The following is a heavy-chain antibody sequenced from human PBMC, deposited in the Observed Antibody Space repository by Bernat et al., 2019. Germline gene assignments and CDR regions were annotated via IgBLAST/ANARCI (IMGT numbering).Heavy chain of an antibody. J-gene: IGHJ3*02. CDR1: GFTFSSYS. CDR3: ARDASVVATYAFDI. V-gene: IGHV3-21*01. D-gene: IGHD5-12*01. Sequence: EVQLVESGGGLVKPGGSLRLSCAASGFTFSSYSMNWVRQAPGKGLEWVSSISSSSSYIYYADSVKGRFTISRDNAKNSLYLQMNSLRAEDTAVYYCARDASVVATYAFDIWGQGTMVTVSS. CDR2: ISSSSSYI.